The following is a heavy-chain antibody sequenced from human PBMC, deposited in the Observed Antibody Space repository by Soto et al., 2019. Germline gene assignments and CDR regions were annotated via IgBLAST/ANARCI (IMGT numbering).Heavy chain of an antibody. CDR1: GFSFSSSW. J-gene: IGHJ5*02. CDR2: INNDGSNT. V-gene: IGHV3-74*01. Sequence: PGGSLRLSCVASGFSFSSSWMHWVRQSPGKGLVWVSRINNDGSNTRYADSVKGRFTISRGNAKNTLYLHMNSLRAEDTAVYYCARPYDFWTGYYLPGDSWGQGTLVTVSS. D-gene: IGHD3-3*01. CDR3: ARPYDFWTGYYLPGDS.